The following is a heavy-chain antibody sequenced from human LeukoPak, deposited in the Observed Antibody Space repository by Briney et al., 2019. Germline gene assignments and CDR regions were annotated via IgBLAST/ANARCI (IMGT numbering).Heavy chain of an antibody. D-gene: IGHD2-15*01. Sequence: GGSLRLSCAASGFTFSGSALHWVRQASGKGLEWVGRIRSTANGYATAYAASVKGRFTISRDDSKNTAYLQMDSLKTEDTAVYYCSVNYCSGGSCYMLWGQGTLVTVSS. CDR1: GFTFSGSA. CDR2: IRSTANGYAT. J-gene: IGHJ4*02. V-gene: IGHV3-73*01. CDR3: SVNYCSGGSCYML.